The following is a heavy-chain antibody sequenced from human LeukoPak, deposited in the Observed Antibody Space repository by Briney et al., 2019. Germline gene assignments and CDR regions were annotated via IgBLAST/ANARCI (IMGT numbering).Heavy chain of an antibody. CDR1: GGSISSSSYY. J-gene: IGHJ6*03. CDR3: ARHERIAVAGNYYYYMDV. V-gene: IGHV4-39*01. Sequence: PSETLSLTCTVSGGSISSSSYYWGWIRQPPGKGLEWIGSIYYSGSTYYNPSLKSRVTISVDTSKNQFSLKLSPVTAADTAVYYCARHERIAVAGNYYYYMDVWGKGTTVTVSS. CDR2: IYYSGST. D-gene: IGHD6-19*01.